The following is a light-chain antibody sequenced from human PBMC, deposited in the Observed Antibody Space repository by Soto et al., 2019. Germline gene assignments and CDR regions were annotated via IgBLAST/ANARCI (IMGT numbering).Light chain of an antibody. V-gene: IGKV3-20*01. J-gene: IGKJ2*01. CDR3: QQYGSSSYT. CDR1: QSVSRSY. CDR2: GAS. Sequence: EIVLTQSPGTLSLSPGERATLSCRASQSVSRSYLAWYQQKPGQDPRLLIYGASSRATGIPDRFIGSGSGTDFTLTISRLEPEDFAVYYCQQYGSSSYTFGQGTKLEIK.